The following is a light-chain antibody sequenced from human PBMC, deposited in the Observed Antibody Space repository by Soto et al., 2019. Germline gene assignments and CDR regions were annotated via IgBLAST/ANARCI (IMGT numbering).Light chain of an antibody. Sequence: QSVLTQPPSASGTPGQRVTISCSGSSSNIGSNTVNWYQQLPGTAPKLLIYSNNQRPPGVPDRFSGSKSGTSASLAISGLQSEDEADYYCAAWDDSLNEEVFGTGTKLTVL. CDR3: AAWDDSLNEEV. V-gene: IGLV1-44*01. CDR1: SSNIGSNT. CDR2: SNN. J-gene: IGLJ1*01.